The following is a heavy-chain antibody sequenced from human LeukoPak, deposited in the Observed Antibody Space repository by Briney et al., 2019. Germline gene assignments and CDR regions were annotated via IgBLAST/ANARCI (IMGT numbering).Heavy chain of an antibody. V-gene: IGHV3-11*04. CDR2: ITNSGITR. CDR1: GFSIGDYY. D-gene: IGHD2-21*02. CDR3: ARDLYAAYCGGDCYPSDAFDV. J-gene: IGHJ3*01. Sequence: GGSLRLSCAASGFSIGDYYMSWIRQAPGKGLEWVSYITNSGITRDYTDSVKGRFTISRDNAKNSLYLQMNSLRAEDTAVYYCARDLYAAYCGGDCYPSDAFDVWGQGTVVTVSS.